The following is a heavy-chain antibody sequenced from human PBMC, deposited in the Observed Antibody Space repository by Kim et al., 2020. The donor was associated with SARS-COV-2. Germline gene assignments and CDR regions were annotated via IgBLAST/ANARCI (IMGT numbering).Heavy chain of an antibody. Sequence: ASVKVSCKASGYPFTSFYVHWVRQAPGQGLEWIGVINSNSGTTTYGPEFQGRVTVTRDTSTETVTLELTSLRSDDTAMYFCAREWPGYKGTLDLWGQG. J-gene: IGHJ3*01. V-gene: IGHV1-46*01. D-gene: IGHD5-12*01. CDR1: GYPFTSFY. CDR3: AREWPGYKGTLDL. CDR2: INSNSGTT.